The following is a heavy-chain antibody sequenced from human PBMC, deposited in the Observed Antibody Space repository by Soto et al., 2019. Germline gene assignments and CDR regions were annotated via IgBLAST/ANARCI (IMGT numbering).Heavy chain of an antibody. CDR2: VYYTGST. J-gene: IGHJ4*02. V-gene: IGHV4-39*07. Sequence: PSETLSLTCTVSVGSITSRNFYWGWIRQPPGKGLEWIGTVYYTGSTYYNPSLKSRVTISVDTSKNQFSLKLSSVTAADTAVYYCASSITMVRETYXFDYWGQGTLVTVSS. D-gene: IGHD3-10*01. CDR3: ASSITMVRETYXFDY. CDR1: VGSITSRNFY.